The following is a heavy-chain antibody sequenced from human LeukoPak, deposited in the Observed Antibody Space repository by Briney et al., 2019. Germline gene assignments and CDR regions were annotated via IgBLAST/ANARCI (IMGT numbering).Heavy chain of an antibody. CDR1: GFMFSSYV. D-gene: IGHD3-16*02. CDR3: AKRSGDYVWGSYRYHPLDY. Sequence: GGSLRLSCAGSGFMFSSYVMSWVRQAPGKGLEWVSSISGSDHSTYYADSVKGRFTISRDNSKNTLYLQMNSLRAEDTAVYYCAKRSGDYVWGSYRYHPLDYWGQGTLVTVSS. V-gene: IGHV3-23*01. J-gene: IGHJ4*02. CDR2: ISGSDHST.